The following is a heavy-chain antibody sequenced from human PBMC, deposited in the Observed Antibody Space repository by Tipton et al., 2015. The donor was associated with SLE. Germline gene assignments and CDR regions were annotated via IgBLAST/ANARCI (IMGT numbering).Heavy chain of an antibody. CDR2: INHSGST. CDR1: GGSFSGYY. J-gene: IGHJ5*02. CDR3: VRGGGSSSGRWFDP. D-gene: IGHD3-10*01. V-gene: IGHV4-34*01. Sequence: TLSLTCAVYGGSFSGYYWSWIRQPPGKGLGWIGEINHSGSTNYNPSLKSRVTISVDTSKNQFSLKLSSVTAADTAVYYCVRGGGSSSGRWFDPWGRGTLVTVSS.